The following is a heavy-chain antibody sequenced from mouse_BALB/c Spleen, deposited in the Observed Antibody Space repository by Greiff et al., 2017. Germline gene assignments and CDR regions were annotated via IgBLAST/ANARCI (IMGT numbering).Heavy chain of an antibody. Sequence: ESGPGLVKPSQSLSLTCSVTGYSITSGYYWNWIRQFPGNKLEWMGYISYDGSNNYNPSLKNRISITRDTSKNQFFLKLNSVTTEDTATYYCARGPPNSLLAWFAYWGQGTLVTVSA. CDR2: ISYDGSN. J-gene: IGHJ3*01. V-gene: IGHV3-6*02. CDR1: GYSITSGYY. CDR3: ARGPPNSLLAWFAY. D-gene: IGHD1-2*01.